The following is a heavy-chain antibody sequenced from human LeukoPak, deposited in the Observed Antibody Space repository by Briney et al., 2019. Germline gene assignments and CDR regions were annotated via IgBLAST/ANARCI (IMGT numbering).Heavy chain of an antibody. D-gene: IGHD3-10*01. Sequence: PSETLSLTCTVYGVSFSDYYWNWVRQPPGKGLEWIGEIDNSGRINYNPSLESRVTISVDTSENQFSLKVNSVTAADTAVYYCARGQLWDYYYYMDVWGTGTTVTVSS. J-gene: IGHJ6*03. CDR3: ARGQLWDYYYYMDV. CDR1: GVSFSDYY. V-gene: IGHV4-34*01. CDR2: IDNSGRI.